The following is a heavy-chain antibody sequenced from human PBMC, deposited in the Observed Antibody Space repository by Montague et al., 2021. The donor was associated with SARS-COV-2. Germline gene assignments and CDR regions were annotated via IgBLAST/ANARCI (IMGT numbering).Heavy chain of an antibody. CDR2: VYYSGST. CDR1: GGSISSYY. D-gene: IGHD2-2*01. CDR3: ARLKAPYCSSTSCYSASWFDP. V-gene: IGHV4-59*05. J-gene: IGHJ5*02. Sequence: SETLSLTCTVSGGSISSYYWSWIRQPLGKGLEWIGSVYYSGSTYYNPSLKSRVTISVDTSKNQFSLKLSSVTAADTAVYYCARLKAPYCSSTSCYSASWFDPWGQGTLVTVSS.